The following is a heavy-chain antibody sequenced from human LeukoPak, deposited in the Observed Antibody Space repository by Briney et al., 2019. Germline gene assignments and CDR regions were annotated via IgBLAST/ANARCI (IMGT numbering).Heavy chain of an antibody. Sequence: PGGSLRLSCAASGFTFSIYNMNWVRQAPGKGLEWVLSISSSSSYIYYADSVKGRFTISRDNAKNSLYLQMNSLRAEDTAVYYCARLTTTVTTPFDYWGQGTLVTVSS. J-gene: IGHJ4*02. V-gene: IGHV3-21*01. CDR2: ISSSSSYI. CDR3: ARLTTTVTTPFDY. CDR1: GFTFSIYN. D-gene: IGHD4-17*01.